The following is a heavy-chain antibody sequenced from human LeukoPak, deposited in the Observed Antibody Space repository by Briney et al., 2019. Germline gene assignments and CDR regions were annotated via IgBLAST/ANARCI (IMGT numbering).Heavy chain of an antibody. Sequence: GGSLRLSCAASGFTFSSYAMSWVRQAPAGGLERVSAISGSVGSTYYADSVKGRFTISRDNSKNTLSLQMNSLRAEDTAVYYCATRGTYYLPHDYWGQGTLVTVSS. D-gene: IGHD1-26*01. CDR2: ISGSVGST. J-gene: IGHJ4*02. CDR3: ATRGTYYLPHDY. V-gene: IGHV3-23*01. CDR1: GFTFSSYA.